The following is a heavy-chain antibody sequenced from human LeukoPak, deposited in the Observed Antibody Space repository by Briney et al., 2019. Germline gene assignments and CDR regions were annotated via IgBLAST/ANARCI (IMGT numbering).Heavy chain of an antibody. J-gene: IGHJ4*02. CDR1: GFTFSSYA. CDR3: AKVPFTYYYDSSGHYNADY. Sequence: GSLRLSCAASGFTFSSYAMSWVRQAPGKGLEWVSAISGSGGSTYYADSVKGRFTISRDNSKNTLYLQMNSLRAEDTAVYYCAKVPFTYYYDSSGHYNADYWGQGTLVTVSS. V-gene: IGHV3-23*01. D-gene: IGHD3-22*01. CDR2: ISGSGGST.